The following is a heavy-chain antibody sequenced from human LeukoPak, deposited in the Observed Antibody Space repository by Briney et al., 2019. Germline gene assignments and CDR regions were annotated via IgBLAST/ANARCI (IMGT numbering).Heavy chain of an antibody. D-gene: IGHD3-16*01. J-gene: IGHJ6*02. CDR2: VKQDGSER. Sequence: GGSLRLSCAASGFXFGNFWMTWVRQAPGKGLEWVANVKQDGSERYHVDSLKGRFTISRDNARNSLHLQMNSLRAEDTAVYYCARLTFGGFLYGMDVWGQGTTVTVSS. V-gene: IGHV3-7*05. CDR3: ARLTFGGFLYGMDV. CDR1: GFXFGNFW.